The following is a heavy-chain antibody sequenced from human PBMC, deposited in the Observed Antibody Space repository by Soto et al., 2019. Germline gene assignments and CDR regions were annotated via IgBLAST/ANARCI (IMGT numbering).Heavy chain of an antibody. V-gene: IGHV1-18*01. J-gene: IGHJ4*02. D-gene: IGHD2-15*01. CDR1: GYTFTNYG. CDR2: INTYNGNT. Sequence: ASVKVSCKASGYTFTNYGISWVRQAPGQGLEWMGWINTYNGNTNHAQKLQGRVTMTTDTSTSTVYMELSSLRSEDTAVYYCARVYCSGGSCYGIDYWGQGTLVTVSS. CDR3: ARVYCSGGSCYGIDY.